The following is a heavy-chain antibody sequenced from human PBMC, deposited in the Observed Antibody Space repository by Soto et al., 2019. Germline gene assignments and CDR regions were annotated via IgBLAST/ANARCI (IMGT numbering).Heavy chain of an antibody. Sequence: QVQLVESGGGVVKPGRSLRLSCAASGFTFSSYAMHWVRQAPGKGLEWVAVISYDGSNKYYADSVKGRFTISRDNSKNTLYLQMHRVGAKATALYSCERDGEKDYYYGMDVWGQGTTVTVSS. CDR3: ERDGEKDYYYGMDV. J-gene: IGHJ6*02. D-gene: IGHD2-21*01. CDR1: GFTFSSYA. CDR2: ISYDGSNK. V-gene: IGHV3-30-3*01.